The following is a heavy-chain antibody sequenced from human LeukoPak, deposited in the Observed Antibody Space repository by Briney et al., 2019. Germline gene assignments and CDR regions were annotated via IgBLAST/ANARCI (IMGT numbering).Heavy chain of an antibody. V-gene: IGHV3-23*01. CDR3: AKDSGSGSYYLSGYYYYGMDV. CDR2: ISGSGGST. D-gene: IGHD3-10*01. J-gene: IGHJ6*02. Sequence: GGSLRLSCAASGFTFSSYAMSWVSQAPGKGLEWVSAISGSGGSTYYADSVKGRFTISRDNSKNTLYLQMNSLRAEDTAVYYCAKDSGSGSYYLSGYYYYGMDVWGQGTTVTVSS. CDR1: GFTFSSYA.